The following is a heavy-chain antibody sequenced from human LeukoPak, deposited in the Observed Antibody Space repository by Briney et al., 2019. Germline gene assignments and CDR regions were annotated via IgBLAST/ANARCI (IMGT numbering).Heavy chain of an antibody. CDR1: GYPISSGYY. CDR3: AREGFGSGTHWFDP. CDR2: IYHSGST. J-gene: IGHJ5*02. V-gene: IGHV4-38-2*02. Sequence: SETLSLTCTVSGYPISSGYYWGWIRQPPGKGLEWIGSIYHSGSTYYNPSLKSRVTISVDTSKNQFSLKLSSVTAADTAVYYCAREGFGSGTHWFDPWGQGTLVTVSS. D-gene: IGHD3-10*01.